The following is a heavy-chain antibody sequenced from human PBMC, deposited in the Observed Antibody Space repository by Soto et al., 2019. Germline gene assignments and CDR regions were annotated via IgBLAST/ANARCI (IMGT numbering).Heavy chain of an antibody. J-gene: IGHJ4*02. V-gene: IGHV3-74*01. CDR3: AVAVAGPTAIGY. Sequence: EVQLVESGGGLVQPGGSLRLSCAASGFTFSSYWMHWVRQAPGKGLVWVSRINSDGSSTSYADSVKGRFTISRDNAKNTAYLQMNRPRAEDPAVYYCAVAVAGPTAIGYWGQGTLVTVSS. CDR2: INSDGSST. D-gene: IGHD6-19*01. CDR1: GFTFSSYW.